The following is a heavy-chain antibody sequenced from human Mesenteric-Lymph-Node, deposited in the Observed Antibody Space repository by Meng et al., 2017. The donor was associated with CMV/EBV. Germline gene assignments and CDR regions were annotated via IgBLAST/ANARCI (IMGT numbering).Heavy chain of an antibody. CDR1: GASFSDYY. D-gene: IGHD6-6*01. Sequence: AYGASFSDYYWTWIRQPPGKGLEWIGEIDDSGSTNYSPSLKSRVTMSVDTSKNQFSLKLNSATAADTAVYFCARGGRIAARPGLRYWGQGILVTVSS. V-gene: IGHV4-34*01. CDR3: ARGGRIAARPGLRY. J-gene: IGHJ4*02. CDR2: IDDSGST.